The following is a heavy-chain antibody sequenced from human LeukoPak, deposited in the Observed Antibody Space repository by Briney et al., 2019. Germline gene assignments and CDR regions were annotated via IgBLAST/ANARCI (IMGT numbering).Heavy chain of an antibody. CDR2: ISYDGSNK. CDR3: AKEGTYYDSSGYYLAFDI. D-gene: IGHD3-22*01. J-gene: IGHJ3*02. Sequence: GRSLRLSCAASGFTFSSYAMHWVRQAPGKGLEWVAVISYDGSNKYYADSVKGRFTISRDNSKNTLYLQMNSLRAEDTAVYYCAKEGTYYDSSGYYLAFDIWGQGTMVTVSS. V-gene: IGHV3-30*04. CDR1: GFTFSSYA.